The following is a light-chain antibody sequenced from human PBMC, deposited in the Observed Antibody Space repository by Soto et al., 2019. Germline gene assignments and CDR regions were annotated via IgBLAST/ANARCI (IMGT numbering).Light chain of an antibody. J-gene: IGKJ5*01. CDR2: GAS. Sequence: EIVLTQSPGSLSLSQGARATLSCSGIQSVGSSYLAWYLQKPGQAPRLLIYGASDRATGIPDRFSGSGSGTDFTLIISRLEPEDFAVYYCQHYVERSPITFGQGTRLEIK. CDR3: QHYVERSPIT. CDR1: QSVGSSY. V-gene: IGKV3-20*01.